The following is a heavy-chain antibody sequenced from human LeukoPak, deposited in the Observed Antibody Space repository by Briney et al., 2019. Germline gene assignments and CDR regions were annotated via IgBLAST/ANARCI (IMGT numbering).Heavy chain of an antibody. CDR3: ARELCSTTTCYFDY. D-gene: IGHD2-2*01. V-gene: IGHV4-59*01. J-gene: IGHJ4*02. CDR1: GGSISSYY. CDR2: IYHTGST. Sequence: SETLSLTCSVSGGSISSYYWSWIRQPPGKGLEWIGYIYHTGSTNYNPSLKSRVTISLDTSKNQFSLKLNSVTAADTAVYYCARELCSTTTCYFDYWGQGTLVTVSS.